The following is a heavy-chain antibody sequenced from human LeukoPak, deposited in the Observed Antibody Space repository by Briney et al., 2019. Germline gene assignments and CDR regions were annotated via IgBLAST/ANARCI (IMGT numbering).Heavy chain of an antibody. CDR3: ARHDFGSGNYLNHFQH. Sequence: KASETLSLTCTVSGGSISSYYWSWIRQPPGKGLEWIGYIYYSGSTNYNPSLKSRVTISVDTSKNQFPLTLSSVPAADTAVYYCARHDFGSGNYLNHFQHWGQGTLVTVSS. D-gene: IGHD3-10*01. CDR1: GGSISSYY. CDR2: IYYSGST. V-gene: IGHV4-59*08. J-gene: IGHJ1*01.